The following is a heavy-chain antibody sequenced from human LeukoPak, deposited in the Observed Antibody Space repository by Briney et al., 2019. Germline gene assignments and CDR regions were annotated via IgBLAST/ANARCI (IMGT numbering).Heavy chain of an antibody. V-gene: IGHV1-2*02. J-gene: IGHJ4*02. Sequence: GASVKVSCKASGGTFSSYAISWVRQAPGQGLQWMGWINPNSGGTNYAQEFEGRVTMTRDTSISTAYMELSGLRSDDTAIYYCATLGDISGYYLRDYWGQGTLVTVSS. CDR3: ATLGDISGYYLRDY. CDR1: GGTFSSYA. D-gene: IGHD3-22*01. CDR2: INPNSGGT.